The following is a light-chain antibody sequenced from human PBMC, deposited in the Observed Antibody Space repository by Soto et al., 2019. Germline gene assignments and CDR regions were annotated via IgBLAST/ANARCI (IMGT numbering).Light chain of an antibody. CDR2: VAS. J-gene: IGKJ4*01. Sequence: DIHMTQSPSSVSASVGDRVTITCRTSQPINSWLAWYQQKPGEAPTLLIYVASTLHSGVPSRFSGTGSGTVFPLTINSLQPEDSATYYCQQGKSFPALTFGGGTKVEIK. CDR1: QPINSW. CDR3: QQGKSFPALT. V-gene: IGKV1-12*01.